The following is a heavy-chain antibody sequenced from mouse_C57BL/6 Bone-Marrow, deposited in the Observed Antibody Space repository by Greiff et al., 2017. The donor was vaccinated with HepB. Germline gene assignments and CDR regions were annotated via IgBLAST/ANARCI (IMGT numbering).Heavy chain of an antibody. CDR3: ARGGAYYYGSSYWYFDV. V-gene: IGHV1-63*01. D-gene: IGHD1-1*01. J-gene: IGHJ1*03. CDR1: GYTFTNYW. Sequence: VKLMESGAELVRPGTSVKMSCKASGYTFTNYWIGWAKQRPGHGLEWIGDIYPGGGYTNYNEKFKGKATLTADKSSSTAYMQFSSLTSEDSAIYYCARGGAYYYGSSYWYFDVWGTGTTVTVSS. CDR2: IYPGGGYT.